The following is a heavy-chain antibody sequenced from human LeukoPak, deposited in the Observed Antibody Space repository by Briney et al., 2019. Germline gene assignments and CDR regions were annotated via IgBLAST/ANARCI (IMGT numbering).Heavy chain of an antibody. J-gene: IGHJ3*02. CDR2: IYTSGST. CDR3: ARERVGATDHDAFDI. Sequence: SETLSLTCTVSGGSISSYYWSWIRQPAGKGLEWIGHIYTSGSTNYNPSLKSRVTISVDKSKNQFSLKLSSVTAADTAVYYCARERVGATDHDAFDIWGQGTMVTVSS. D-gene: IGHD1-26*01. V-gene: IGHV4-4*07. CDR1: GGSISSYY.